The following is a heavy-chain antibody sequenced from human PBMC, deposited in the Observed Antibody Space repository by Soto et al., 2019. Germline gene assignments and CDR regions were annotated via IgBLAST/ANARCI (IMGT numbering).Heavy chain of an antibody. CDR1: GYTFTSYG. CDR2: ISAYNGNT. Sequence: QVKLVQSGAEVKKPGASVKVSCKASGYTFTSYGISWVRQAPGQGLEWMGWISAYNGNTNYAQKLQGRVTMTTHTSTSTAYMELRSLRSDDTALYYCARDHRMIGLPTLGYWGQGTLVTVSS. J-gene: IGHJ4*02. CDR3: ARDHRMIGLPTLGY. V-gene: IGHV1-18*04. D-gene: IGHD3-22*01.